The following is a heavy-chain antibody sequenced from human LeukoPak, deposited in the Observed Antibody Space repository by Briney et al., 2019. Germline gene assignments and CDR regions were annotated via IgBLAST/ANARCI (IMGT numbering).Heavy chain of an antibody. Sequence: GGSLRLSCAASGFTFSSYSMNWVRQAPGKGLEWVSSISSSSSYIYYADSVKGRFTISRDNAKNSLYLQMNSLRAEDTAVYYCASTMATTSPPFDYWGQGTLVTVSS. CDR2: ISSSSSYI. CDR1: GFTFSSYS. J-gene: IGHJ4*02. CDR3: ASTMATTSPPFDY. V-gene: IGHV3-21*01. D-gene: IGHD5-24*01.